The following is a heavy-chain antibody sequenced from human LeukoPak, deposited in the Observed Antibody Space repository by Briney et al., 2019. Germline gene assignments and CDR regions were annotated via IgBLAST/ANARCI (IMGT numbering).Heavy chain of an antibody. Sequence: PSETLSLTCTVSGYSISSGYYWGWIRQPPGKGLEWIGRIYHSGSTYYNPSLKSRVTISVDTSKNQFSLKLSSVTAADTAVYYCARNKYYYDSSGYYYGSLDAFDIWGQGTMVTVSS. CDR2: IYHSGST. J-gene: IGHJ3*02. D-gene: IGHD3-22*01. V-gene: IGHV4-38-2*02. CDR3: ARNKYYYDSSGYYYGSLDAFDI. CDR1: GYSISSGYY.